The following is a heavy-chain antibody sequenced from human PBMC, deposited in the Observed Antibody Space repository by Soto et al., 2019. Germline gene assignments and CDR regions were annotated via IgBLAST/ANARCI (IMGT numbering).Heavy chain of an antibody. D-gene: IGHD1-26*01. J-gene: IGHJ4*02. CDR3: ARGLISGSHYAGGWYYFDS. V-gene: IGHV4-34*01. Sequence: QVQLQQSGAGLLKPSETLSLTCDVYGGSFSGYIWTWIRQTPGKGLQWIGQINHSGSANYNPSLKSRVTISVHTSTRHLSLELSSVTAADTAVYYCARGLISGSHYAGGWYYFDSWGQGTQVTVSS. CDR1: GGSFSGYI. CDR2: INHSGSA.